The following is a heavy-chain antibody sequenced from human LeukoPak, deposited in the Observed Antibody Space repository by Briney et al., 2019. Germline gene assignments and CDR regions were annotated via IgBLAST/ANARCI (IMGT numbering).Heavy chain of an antibody. D-gene: IGHD3-10*01. J-gene: IGHJ4*02. Sequence: SVKVSCKASGGTFSSYAISWVRQAPGQGLEWMGRIIPILGIANYAQKFQGRVTITADKSTSTAYTELSSLRSEDTAVYYCASPMTYYYGSGSQNWGQGTLVTVSS. CDR3: ASPMTYYYGSGSQN. V-gene: IGHV1-69*04. CDR1: GGTFSSYA. CDR2: IIPILGIA.